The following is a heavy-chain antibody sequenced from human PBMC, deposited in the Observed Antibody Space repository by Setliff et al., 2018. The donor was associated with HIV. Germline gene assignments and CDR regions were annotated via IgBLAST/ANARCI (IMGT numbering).Heavy chain of an antibody. CDR3: ARGAYYGSGSYYGSRY. CDR1: GYTLTSYD. J-gene: IGHJ4*02. V-gene: IGHV1-8*01. D-gene: IGHD3-10*01. CDR2: MNPNSGNT. Sequence: ASVKVSCKASGYTLTSYDINWVRQATGQGLEWMGWMNPNSGNTGYAQKFQGRVTMTRTTSISTAYMELSSLRSEDTAVYYCARGAYYGSGSYYGSRYWGQGTLVTVSS.